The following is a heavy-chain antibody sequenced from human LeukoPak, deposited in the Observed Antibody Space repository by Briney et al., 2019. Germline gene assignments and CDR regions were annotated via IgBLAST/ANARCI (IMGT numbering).Heavy chain of an antibody. Sequence: ASVKVSCKTSGYSFTDYYMHWVRQAPGQGLERMVWINPKSGGTSSAQKFQGRVTMTRDTSITTVYMEVSWLTSDDTAIYYCARADRLHGGPYLIGPWGQGTLVTVSS. V-gene: IGHV1-2*02. J-gene: IGHJ5*02. CDR1: GYSFTDYY. D-gene: IGHD2-21*01. CDR3: ARADRLHGGPYLIGP. CDR2: INPKSGGT.